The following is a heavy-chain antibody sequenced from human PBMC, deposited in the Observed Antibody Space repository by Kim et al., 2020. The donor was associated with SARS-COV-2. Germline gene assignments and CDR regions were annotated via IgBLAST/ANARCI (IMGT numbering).Heavy chain of an antibody. CDR2: LSYDGSSQ. V-gene: IGHV3-30*18. J-gene: IGHJ6*02. Sequence: GGSLRLSCAASGFNFGIYGMHWVRQAQGKGLERVAFLSYDGSSQAYGDSVKGRLTITRDNSKNTLYLQLNSLRPEDTAVYYCAKDLKSGGYYYYYGMDVWRQGTTVTVPS. D-gene: IGHD1-26*01. CDR1: GFNFGIYG. CDR3: AKDLKSGGYYYYYGMDV.